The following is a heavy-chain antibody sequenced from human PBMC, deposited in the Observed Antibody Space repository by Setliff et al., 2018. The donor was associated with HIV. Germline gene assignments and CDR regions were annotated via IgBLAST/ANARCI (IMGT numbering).Heavy chain of an antibody. D-gene: IGHD4-17*01. V-gene: IGHV3-11*01. J-gene: IGHJ4*02. CDR1: GFSFNDYF. CDR2: ISGGGSTI. CDR3: AKALTTVTRRAASDF. Sequence: PGGSLRLSCTASGFSFNDYFMTWIRQAPGKGLEWISYISGGGSTISYADSVKGRFTISGDNANRSMFLQMDNVRPDDTAVYYCAKALTTVTRRAASDFWGQGTLVTVSS.